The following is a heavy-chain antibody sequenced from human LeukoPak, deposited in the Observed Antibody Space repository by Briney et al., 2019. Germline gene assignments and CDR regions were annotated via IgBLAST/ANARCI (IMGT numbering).Heavy chain of an antibody. CDR3: ARGLNDILTGYGYYYYGMDV. Sequence: GASVKVSCKASGGTFSSYAISWVRQAPGQGLEWMGRIIPILGIANYAQKFQGRVTITADKSTSTAYMELSSLRSEDTAVYYCARGLNDILTGYGYYYYGMDVWGQGTTVTVSS. J-gene: IGHJ6*02. CDR1: GGTFSSYA. V-gene: IGHV1-69*04. CDR2: IIPILGIA. D-gene: IGHD3-9*01.